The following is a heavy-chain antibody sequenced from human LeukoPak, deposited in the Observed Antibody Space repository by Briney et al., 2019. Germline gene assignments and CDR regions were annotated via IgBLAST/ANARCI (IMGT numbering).Heavy chain of an antibody. D-gene: IGHD6-13*01. J-gene: IGHJ5*02. CDR1: GGSISSGGFY. Sequence: SETLSLTCTVSGGSISSGGFYWNWIRQQPGKGLEWIGHIYYSGGTYYNPSLKSRVTISVDTSKNQFSLKLSSVTAADTAVYYCARGNRYSSSWYSWLSWGQGTLVTVSS. V-gene: IGHV4-31*03. CDR3: ARGNRYSSSWYSWLS. CDR2: IYYSGGT.